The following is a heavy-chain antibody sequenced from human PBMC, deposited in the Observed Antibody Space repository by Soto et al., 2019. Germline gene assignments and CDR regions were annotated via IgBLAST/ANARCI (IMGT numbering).Heavy chain of an antibody. CDR2: IYYSGST. CDR3: ARAPPQPSGYYRGHLLDV. J-gene: IGHJ6*02. V-gene: IGHV4-31*03. Sequence: SETLYLTCTVSGGSISSGGYYWSWIRQHPGKGLEWIGYIYYSGSTYYNPSLKSRVTISVDTSKNQFSLKLGSVTAADTAVDYCARAPPQPSGYYRGHLLDVWGQGTTVTVSS. D-gene: IGHD3-3*01. CDR1: GGSISSGGYY.